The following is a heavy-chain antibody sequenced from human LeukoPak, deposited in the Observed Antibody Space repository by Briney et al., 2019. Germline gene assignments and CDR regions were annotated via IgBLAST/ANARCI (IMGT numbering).Heavy chain of an antibody. D-gene: IGHD6-25*01. CDR3: ASAVAAPDQDPPFDY. J-gene: IGHJ4*02. Sequence: GGSLRLSCAASGITSSDNFMSWIRQAPGKGLEWVSYISKSDGTTYYADTVKGRFTISRDSAKNSVYLYMNSLRAEDTAVYYCASAVAAPDQDPPFDYWGQGTLVTVSS. CDR2: ISKSDGTT. V-gene: IGHV3-11*01. CDR1: GITSSDNF.